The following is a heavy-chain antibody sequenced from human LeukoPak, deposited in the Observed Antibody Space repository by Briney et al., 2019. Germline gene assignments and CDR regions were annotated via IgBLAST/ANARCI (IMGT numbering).Heavy chain of an antibody. V-gene: IGHV4-39*01. CDR3: ARQPYYDILTGYEPFDY. D-gene: IGHD3-9*01. CDR2: IYYSGST. CDR1: GGSISSSSYY. Sequence: PSETLSLTCTVSGGSISSSSYYWGWIRQPPGKVLEWIGSIYYSGSTYYNPSLKSRVTISVDTSKNQFSLKLSSVTAADTAVYYCARQPYYDILTGYEPFDYWGQGTLVTVSS. J-gene: IGHJ4*02.